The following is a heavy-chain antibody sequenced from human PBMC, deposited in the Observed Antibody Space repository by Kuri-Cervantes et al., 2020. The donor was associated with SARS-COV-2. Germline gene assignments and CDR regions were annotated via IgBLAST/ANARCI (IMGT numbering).Heavy chain of an antibody. CDR1: GFTFSSYS. J-gene: IGHJ6*02. CDR3: ARDGYSSGWYVRNYYYYYGMDV. V-gene: IGHV3-21*01. CDR2: ISSSSSYI. Sequence: GESLKISCAASGFTFSSYSMNWVRQAPGKGLEWVSSISSSSSYIYYADSVKGRFTISRDNSKNTLYLQMNSLRAEDTAVYYCARDGYSSGWYVRNYYYYYGMDVWGQGTTVTVSS. D-gene: IGHD6-19*01.